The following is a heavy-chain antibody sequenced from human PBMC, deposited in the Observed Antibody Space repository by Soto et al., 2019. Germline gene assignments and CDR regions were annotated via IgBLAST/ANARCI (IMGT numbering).Heavy chain of an antibody. CDR2: SGTSAHNT. J-gene: IGHJ4*02. V-gene: IGHV3-23*01. D-gene: IGHD3-10*01. CDR3: AKALGEYLYFFDH. Sequence: EVQLLESGGGLVQPGGSLRLSCAASGFTLSSYAMSWVRQAPGKGLEWVSGSGTSAHNTFYADSVKGRFTISRDNSKNTLDLQMNSLIAEDTAVYYCAKALGEYLYFFDHWGQGILVTVSS. CDR1: GFTLSSYA.